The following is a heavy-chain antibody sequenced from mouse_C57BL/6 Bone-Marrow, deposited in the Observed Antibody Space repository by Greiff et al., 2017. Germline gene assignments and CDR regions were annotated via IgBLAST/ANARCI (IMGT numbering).Heavy chain of an antibody. CDR3: ARGWLTYAMDY. CDR1: GYTFTSYG. J-gene: IGHJ4*01. D-gene: IGHD1-1*02. V-gene: IGHV1-81*01. CDR2: IYPRSGNT. Sequence: QVQLQQSGAELARPGASVKLSCKASGYTFTSYGIRWVKQRPGQGLEWIGEIYPRSGNTYYNEKFKGKATLTADKSSSTAYMELRSLTSEDSAVYFCARGWLTYAMDYWGQGTSVTVSS.